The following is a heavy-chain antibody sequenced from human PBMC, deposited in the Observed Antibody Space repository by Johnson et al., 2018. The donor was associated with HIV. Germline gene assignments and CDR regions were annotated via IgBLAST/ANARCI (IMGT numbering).Heavy chain of an antibody. J-gene: IGHJ3*01. D-gene: IGHD3-10*01. V-gene: IGHV3-30-3*01. CDR3: ARVGLGSLWFGELNSAFDV. CDR1: GFTFSSYA. Sequence: QMQLVESGGGVVQPGRSLRLSCAASGFTFSSYAMHWVRQAPGKGLEWVAVISYDGSNKYYADSVKGRFTISRDNSKNTLYLEMNSLRPEDTAVYYCARVGLGSLWFGELNSAFDVWGQGTMVTVSS. CDR2: ISYDGSNK.